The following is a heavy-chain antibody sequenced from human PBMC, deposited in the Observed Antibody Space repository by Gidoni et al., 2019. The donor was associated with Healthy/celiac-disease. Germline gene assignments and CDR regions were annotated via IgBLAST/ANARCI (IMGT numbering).Heavy chain of an antibody. Sequence: QVQLVESGGGVVQPGRPLRLSCAASAFTCSSYAMHWVRQAPGKGLEWVAVISYDGSNKYYADSVKGRFTISRDNSKNTLYLQMNSLRAEDTAVYYCARDTCGGDCFAFDIWGQGTMVTVSS. V-gene: IGHV3-30*04. J-gene: IGHJ3*02. CDR1: AFTCSSYA. D-gene: IGHD2-21*02. CDR3: ARDTCGGDCFAFDI. CDR2: ISYDGSNK.